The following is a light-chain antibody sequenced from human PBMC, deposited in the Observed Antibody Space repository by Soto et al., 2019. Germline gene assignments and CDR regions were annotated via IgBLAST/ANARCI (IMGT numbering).Light chain of an antibody. CDR3: CSYAGTVAYV. J-gene: IGLJ1*01. Sequence: QSVLTQPASVSGSPGQSITISCTGTSSDVGSYNLVSWYQQHPGKAPKLIICEVNKRPSGISNRFSGSKSGDTASLTISGLQAEDEADYFCCSYAGTVAYVFGTGTKVTVL. V-gene: IGLV2-23*02. CDR1: SSDVGSYNL. CDR2: EVN.